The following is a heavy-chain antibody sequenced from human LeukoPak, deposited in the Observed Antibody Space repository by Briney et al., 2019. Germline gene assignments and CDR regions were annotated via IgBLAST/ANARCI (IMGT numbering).Heavy chain of an antibody. V-gene: IGHV3-21*01. CDR3: ARDLRDYYGSGPINWFDP. Sequence: GGSLRLSCAASGLTFSSYSMNWVRQAPGKGREWVSSISSSSSYIFYADSVKGRFTISRDNAKNSLYLKMNSLRAEDTAVYYCARDLRDYYGSGPINWFDPWGQGTLVTVSS. CDR1: GLTFSSYS. CDR2: ISSSSSYI. J-gene: IGHJ5*02. D-gene: IGHD3-10*01.